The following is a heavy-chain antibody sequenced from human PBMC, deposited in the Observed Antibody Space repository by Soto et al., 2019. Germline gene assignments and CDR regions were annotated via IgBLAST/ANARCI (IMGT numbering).Heavy chain of an antibody. J-gene: IGHJ4*02. D-gene: IGHD5-12*01. CDR1: GFTFSSYW. Sequence: TGGSLRLSCAASGFTFSSYWMSWVRQTPGKGLEWVANMKEDGSEKNYVDSVKGRFTISRDNAKNSLYLYMNSLRADDTAVYYCARSGYDPFDYWGQGTLVTVSS. CDR2: MKEDGSEK. CDR3: ARSGYDPFDY. V-gene: IGHV3-7*03.